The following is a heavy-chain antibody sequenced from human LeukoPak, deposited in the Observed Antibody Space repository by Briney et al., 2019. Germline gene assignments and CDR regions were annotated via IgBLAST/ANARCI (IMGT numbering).Heavy chain of an antibody. Sequence: GRSLRLSCAASGFTFSNYALHWVRQAPGKGLEWVALISYDGSNKYYADSVKGRFTISRDNAKNTLYLQMNSLRAEDTAVYYWADKGHWGQGTLVTVSS. J-gene: IGHJ4*02. CDR2: ISYDGSNK. CDR1: GFTFSNYA. CDR3: ADKGH. V-gene: IGHV3-30-3*01.